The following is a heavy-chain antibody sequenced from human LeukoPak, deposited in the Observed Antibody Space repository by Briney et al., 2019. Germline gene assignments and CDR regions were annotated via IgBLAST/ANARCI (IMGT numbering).Heavy chain of an antibody. V-gene: IGHV3-7*04. CDR2: IKQDGSEK. J-gene: IGHJ6*03. CDR3: ARGRTLNYYYMDV. Sequence: GGSLRPSCAASGLTFSSYWMSWVRQAPGKGLEWVANIKQDGSEKYYVDSVKGRFTISRDNAKNSLYLQMNSLRAEDTAVYYCARGRTLNYYYMDVWGKGTTVTVSS. CDR1: GLTFSSYW.